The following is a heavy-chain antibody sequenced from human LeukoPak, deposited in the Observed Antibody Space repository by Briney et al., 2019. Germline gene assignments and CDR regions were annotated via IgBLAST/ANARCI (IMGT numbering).Heavy chain of an antibody. Sequence: PSETLSLTCTVSGGSISSSSYYWGWIRQPPGKGLEWIGSIYYSGSTYYNPSLKSRVTISVDTSKNQFSLKLSSVTAADTAVYYCARESKASIAVAVDPPYYYYYMDVWGKGTTVTVSS. CDR1: GGSISSSSYY. D-gene: IGHD6-19*01. CDR2: IYYSGST. J-gene: IGHJ6*03. CDR3: ARESKASIAVAVDPPYYYYYMDV. V-gene: IGHV4-39*07.